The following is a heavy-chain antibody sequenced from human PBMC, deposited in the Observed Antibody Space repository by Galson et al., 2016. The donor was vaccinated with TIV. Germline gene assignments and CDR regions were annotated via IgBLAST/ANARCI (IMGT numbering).Heavy chain of an antibody. D-gene: IGHD6-6*01. Sequence: SVKVSCKVFGGTFSNHALTWVRQAPGQGLEWMGYMSAYSGASNYAQEFQGRVTITTDTSTSTAYMELRNLRFDDTAVYYCARYSSTSSRRFDYWGQGTLVTVSA. CDR1: GGTFSNHA. V-gene: IGHV1-18*01. CDR2: MSAYSGAS. CDR3: ARYSSTSSRRFDY. J-gene: IGHJ4*02.